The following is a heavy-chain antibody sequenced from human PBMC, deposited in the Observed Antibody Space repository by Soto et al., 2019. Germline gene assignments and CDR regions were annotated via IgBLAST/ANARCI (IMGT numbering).Heavy chain of an antibody. CDR2: MNPNSGNT. CDR1: GYTFTSYD. Sequence: QVQLVQSGAEVKKPGASVKVSCKASGYTFTSYDINWVRQSTGQGLEWMGWMNPNSGNTGYAQKFQGRVTMTRNTSISTAYMELSSLRSEDTAVYYCARVGFPEYNYQFDPWGQGTLVTVSS. CDR3: ARVGFPEYNYQFDP. J-gene: IGHJ5*02. D-gene: IGHD1-1*01. V-gene: IGHV1-8*01.